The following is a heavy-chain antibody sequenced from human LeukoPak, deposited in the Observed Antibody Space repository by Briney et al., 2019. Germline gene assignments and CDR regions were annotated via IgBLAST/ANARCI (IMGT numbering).Heavy chain of an antibody. D-gene: IGHD3-22*01. Sequence: ASVKVSCKASGSTFTAYYMHWVRQAPGQGLEWMGWINPNSGGTNYAQKFQGRVTMTRDTSISTAYMELSSLRSDDTAVFYCARDYYDSSGYGSFDYWGQGTLVTVSS. J-gene: IGHJ4*02. V-gene: IGHV1-2*02. CDR1: GSTFTAYY. CDR3: ARDYYDSSGYGSFDY. CDR2: INPNSGGT.